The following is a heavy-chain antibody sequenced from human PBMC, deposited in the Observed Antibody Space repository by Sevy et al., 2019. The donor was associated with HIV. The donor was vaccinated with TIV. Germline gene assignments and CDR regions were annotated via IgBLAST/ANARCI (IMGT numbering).Heavy chain of an antibody. D-gene: IGHD3-10*01. J-gene: IGHJ4*02. CDR2: ISSSGNII. CDR1: GFTFSDYY. Sequence: GGSLRLSCAASGFTFSDYYMSWIRQAPGKGLDWISYISSSGNIINYGVSLKGRFAISRDNTRKSLSLQMNSLRVEVMAVYYCVRVAFGGVFHERVGEGPAPDQEFDYWGQGFLVTVSS. CDR3: VRVAFGGVFHERVGEGPAPDQEFDY. V-gene: IGHV3-11*01.